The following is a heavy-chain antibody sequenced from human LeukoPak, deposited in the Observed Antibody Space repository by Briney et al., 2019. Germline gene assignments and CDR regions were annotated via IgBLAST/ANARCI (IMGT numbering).Heavy chain of an antibody. V-gene: IGHV3-21*01. CDR3: ARGGKTHYGDYPFYP. Sequence: PGGSLRLSCAASGFTLSSYSMNWVRQAPGKGLEWVSSISSSSSYIYYADSVKGRFTISRDNAKNSLYLQMNSLRAEDTAVYYCARGGKTHYGDYPFYPWGQGTLVTVSS. CDR2: ISSSSSYI. J-gene: IGHJ5*02. D-gene: IGHD4-17*01. CDR1: GFTLSSYS.